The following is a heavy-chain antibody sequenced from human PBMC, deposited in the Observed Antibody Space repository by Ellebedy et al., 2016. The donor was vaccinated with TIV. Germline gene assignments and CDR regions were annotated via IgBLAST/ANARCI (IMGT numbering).Heavy chain of an antibody. CDR3: ARERTFGGVIGAWAFDI. V-gene: IGHV4-59*01. CDR2: IYYSGST. CDR1: GDSISSYY. D-gene: IGHD3-16*02. Sequence: SETLSLXXTVSGDSISSYYWNSIRQPPGKGLEWIGYIYYSGSTNYNPSLKSRVTISVDTSKNQFSLKLSSVTAADTAVYYCARERTFGGVIGAWAFDIWGQGTMVTVSS. J-gene: IGHJ3*02.